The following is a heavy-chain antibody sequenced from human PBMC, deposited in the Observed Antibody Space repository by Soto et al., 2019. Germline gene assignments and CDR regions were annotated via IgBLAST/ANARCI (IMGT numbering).Heavy chain of an antibody. J-gene: IGHJ4*02. CDR3: ARQGLSSSWYGQVSTDFDY. CDR2: IYYSGST. Sequence: PSETLSLTCTVSGGSISSSSYYWGWIRQPPGKGLEWIGSIYYSGSTNYNPSLKSRVTISVDTSKTQFSLKLSSVTAADTAVYYCARQGLSSSWYGQVSTDFDYWGQGTLVTV. CDR1: GGSISSSSYY. D-gene: IGHD6-13*01. V-gene: IGHV4-39*01.